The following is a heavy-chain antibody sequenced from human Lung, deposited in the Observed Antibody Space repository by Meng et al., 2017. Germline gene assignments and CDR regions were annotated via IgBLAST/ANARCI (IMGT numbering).Heavy chain of an antibody. D-gene: IGHD6-6*01. J-gene: IGHJ4*02. CDR2: IIPIFGTA. Sequence: QVRLVQSGAEVTKTGPSVKVSCKASGGTFSSYAISWVRQAPGQGLEWMGGIIPIFGTANYAQKFQGRVTITADESTSTAYMELSSLRSEDTAVYYCARKGYSSSSGNDYWGQGTLVTVSS. CDR3: ARKGYSSSSGNDY. V-gene: IGHV1-69*01. CDR1: GGTFSSYA.